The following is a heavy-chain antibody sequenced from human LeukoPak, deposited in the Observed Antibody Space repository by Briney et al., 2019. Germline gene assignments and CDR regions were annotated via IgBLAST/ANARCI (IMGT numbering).Heavy chain of an antibody. CDR1: GFTFSSYS. V-gene: IGHV3-21*01. CDR3: AREEQGIGVEAFDI. CDR2: ISSSSSYI. J-gene: IGHJ3*02. D-gene: IGHD7-27*01. Sequence: GGSLRLSCAASGFTFSSYSMNWVRQAPGKGLEWVSSISSSSSYIYYADSVKGRFTISRDNDKNSLYLQMNSLRAEDTAVYYCAREEQGIGVEAFDIWGQGTMVTVSS.